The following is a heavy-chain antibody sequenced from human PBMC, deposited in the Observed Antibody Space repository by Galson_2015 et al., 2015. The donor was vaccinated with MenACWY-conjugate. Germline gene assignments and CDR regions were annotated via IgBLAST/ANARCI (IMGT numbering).Heavy chain of an antibody. Sequence: SLRLSCAASGFNFGSYSMNWVRQAPGKGLEWVSAISSSSGYRYYGDSVKGRVFVSRDNDKNSLFLQLNSLRVDDTAVYYCTRGGAAENDYWGPGTLVTVSP. V-gene: IGHV3-21*01. D-gene: IGHD6-13*01. CDR1: GFNFGSYS. CDR2: ISSSSGYR. J-gene: IGHJ4*02. CDR3: TRGGAAENDY.